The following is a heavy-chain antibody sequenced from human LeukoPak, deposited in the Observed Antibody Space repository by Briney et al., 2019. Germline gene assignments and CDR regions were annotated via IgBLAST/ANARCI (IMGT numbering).Heavy chain of an antibody. Sequence: VKVSCKASGGTFSSYAISWVRQAPGQGLEWMGGIIPIFGTANYAQKFQGRVTITADESTSTAYMELSSLRSEDTAVYYCARAYCTNGVCYEGYFDYWGQGTLVTVSS. CDR3: ARAYCTNGVCYEGYFDY. J-gene: IGHJ4*02. CDR1: GGTFSSYA. CDR2: IIPIFGTA. V-gene: IGHV1-69*13. D-gene: IGHD2-8*01.